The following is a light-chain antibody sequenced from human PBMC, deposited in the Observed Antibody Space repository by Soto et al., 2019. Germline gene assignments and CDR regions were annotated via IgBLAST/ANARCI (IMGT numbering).Light chain of an antibody. V-gene: IGLV2-14*01. Sequence: QSALTQPASVSGSPGQSITISCTGTSSDVGAYNFVSWYQQHPGKAPKLLIYGVTDRPSGVSNRFSGSKSGNTASLTISGLQAEDEADYFCSSYTSGSTLYVFGTGTKLTVL. CDR1: SSDVGAYNF. CDR3: SSYTSGSTLYV. CDR2: GVT. J-gene: IGLJ1*01.